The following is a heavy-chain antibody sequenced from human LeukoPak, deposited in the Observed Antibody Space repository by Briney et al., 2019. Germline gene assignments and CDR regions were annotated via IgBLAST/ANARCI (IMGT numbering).Heavy chain of an antibody. J-gene: IGHJ4*02. CDR2: MYYSGRT. CDR3: ARGYSNYGDY. V-gene: IGHV4-39*02. CDR1: GRSISSSSYY. Sequence: PSETLSLTCTVSGRSISSSSYYWGWIRQPPGEGLKWFCDMYYSGRTYYNPSLKSRDTISVDTSKNQYSLKLSSVTAADTAVYNCARGYSNYGDYWGQGTLVTVSS. D-gene: IGHD4-11*01.